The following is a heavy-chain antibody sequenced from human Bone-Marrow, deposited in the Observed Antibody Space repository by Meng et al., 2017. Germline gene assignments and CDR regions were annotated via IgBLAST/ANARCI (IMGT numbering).Heavy chain of an antibody. CDR2: MDWDDDK. CDR1: GFSLSTSGMC. D-gene: IGHD6-13*01. CDR3: ARCLIAAAGADNWFDP. J-gene: IGHJ5*02. Sequence: SGPTLVKPTQTLTLTCTFSGFSLSTSGMCVSWVRQPPGKALEWLALMDWDDDKYYSTSLKTRLTISKDTSKNQVVLTMTNMDPVDTATYYCARCLIAAAGADNWFDPWGQGTLVTVSS. V-gene: IGHV2-70*20.